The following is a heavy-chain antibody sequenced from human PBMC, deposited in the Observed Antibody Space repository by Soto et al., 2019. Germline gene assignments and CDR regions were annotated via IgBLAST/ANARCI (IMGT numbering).Heavy chain of an antibody. CDR3: ARCSLRYLDFDY. Sequence: QVQLQESGPGLVKPSQTLSLTCTVSGGSISSGDYYWSWIRQPPGKGLEWIGYIYYSGSTYYNPSLKRRVNISVDTSKNQFSLKLSSVTAADTAVYYCARCSLRYLDFDYWGQGTLVTVSS. V-gene: IGHV4-30-4*01. CDR2: IYYSGST. D-gene: IGHD3-9*01. CDR1: GGSISSGDYY. J-gene: IGHJ4*02.